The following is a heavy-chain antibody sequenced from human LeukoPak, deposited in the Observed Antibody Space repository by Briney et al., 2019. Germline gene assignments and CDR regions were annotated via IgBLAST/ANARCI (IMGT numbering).Heavy chain of an antibody. Sequence: SKTLSLTCAVSGASFSSYSWNWIRQLPGAGLEWIAEINFTGNTETGTTSYSPSLKSRVTISADTSTNQLSLHLRSATVADTGVYFCARAFSGFWEFDFWGQGTLVTVSS. CDR1: GASFSSYS. D-gene: IGHD3-3*01. CDR2: INFTGNTETGTT. V-gene: IGHV4-34*01. J-gene: IGHJ4*02. CDR3: ARAFSGFWEFDF.